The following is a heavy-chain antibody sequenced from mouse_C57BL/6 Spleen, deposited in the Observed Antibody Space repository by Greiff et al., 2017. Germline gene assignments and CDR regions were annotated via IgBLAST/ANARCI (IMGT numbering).Heavy chain of an antibody. CDR2: ISDGGSYT. CDR1: GFTFSSYA. CDR3: ARDHYDYGLYAMDD. D-gene: IGHD2-4*01. Sequence: EVQRVESGGGLVKPGGSLKLSCAASGFTFSSYAMSWVRQTPEKRLEWVATISDGGSYTYYPDNVKGRFTISRDNAKNNLYLQMSHLKSEDTAMYYCARDHYDYGLYAMDDWGQGTSGTVAS. J-gene: IGHJ4*01. V-gene: IGHV5-4*01.